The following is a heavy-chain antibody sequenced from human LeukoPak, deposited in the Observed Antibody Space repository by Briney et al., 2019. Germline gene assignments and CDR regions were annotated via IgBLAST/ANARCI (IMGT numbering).Heavy chain of an antibody. D-gene: IGHD3-22*01. V-gene: IGHV3-53*01. CDR1: GFTVSSNY. CDR3: ARGSDSSGYYYGPFDY. Sequence: GGSLRLSCVASGFTVSSNYMSWVRQAPGKGLEWVSVIYSGGSTYYADSVKGRFTISRDNSKNTLYLQMNSLRAEDTAVYYCARGSDSSGYYYGPFDYWGQGTLVTVSS. CDR2: IYSGGST. J-gene: IGHJ4*02.